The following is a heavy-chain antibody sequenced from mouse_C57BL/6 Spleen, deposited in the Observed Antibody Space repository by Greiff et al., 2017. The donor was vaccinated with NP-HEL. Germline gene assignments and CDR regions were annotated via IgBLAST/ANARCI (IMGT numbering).Heavy chain of an antibody. CDR1: GFTISDYG. CDR3: AKTAQATWGYAMDY. D-gene: IGHD3-2*02. J-gene: IGHJ4*01. V-gene: IGHV5-17*01. CDR2: ISSGSSTI. Sequence: EVQLVESGGGLVKPGGSLKLSCAASGFTISDYGMHWVRQAPEKGLEWVAYISSGSSTIYYADTVKGRFTISRDNAKNTLFLQMTSLRSEDTAMYYCAKTAQATWGYAMDYWGQGTSVTVSS.